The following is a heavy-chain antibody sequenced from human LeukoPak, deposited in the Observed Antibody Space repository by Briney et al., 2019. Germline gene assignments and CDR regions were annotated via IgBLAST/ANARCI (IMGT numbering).Heavy chain of an antibody. V-gene: IGHV3-66*04. CDR1: EFSVGSNY. CDR3: ARQAVARPFDL. J-gene: IGHJ3*01. Sequence: GGSLRLSCAASEFSVGSNYMTWVRQAPGKGLEWVSLIYSGGSTYYADSVKGRFTISRDNSKNTLYLQMNSLRAEDTAVYYCARQAVARPFDLWGQGTMVAVSS. CDR2: IYSGGST.